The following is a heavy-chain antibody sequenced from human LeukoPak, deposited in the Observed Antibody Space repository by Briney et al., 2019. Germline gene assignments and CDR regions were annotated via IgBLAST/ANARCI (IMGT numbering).Heavy chain of an antibody. Sequence: PSETLSLTCAVYGGSFSGYYWSWIRQPPGKGLEWIGEINHSGSTNYNPSLKSRVTISVDTSKNQFSLKLSSVTAADTAVYYCARYKDRLGYSSSWYHFDYWGQGTLVTVSS. J-gene: IGHJ4*02. CDR1: GGSFSGYY. CDR3: ARYKDRLGYSSSWYHFDY. V-gene: IGHV4-34*01. D-gene: IGHD6-13*01. CDR2: INHSGST.